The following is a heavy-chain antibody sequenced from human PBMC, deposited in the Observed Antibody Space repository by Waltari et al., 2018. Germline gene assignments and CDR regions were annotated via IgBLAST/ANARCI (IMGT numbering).Heavy chain of an antibody. J-gene: IGHJ6*03. Sequence: EVQLVQSGAEVKKPGESLRISCKGSGYSFTTYWITWVRQMPGKGLEWMGRIEPSDSYTNYSPSFQGHVTISADQSISTAYLQWSSLKASDTAMYYCARTRTRDYYYMDVWGKGTTVTVSS. CDR1: GYSFTTYW. CDR2: IEPSDSYT. D-gene: IGHD1-7*01. CDR3: ARTRTRDYYYMDV. V-gene: IGHV5-10-1*01.